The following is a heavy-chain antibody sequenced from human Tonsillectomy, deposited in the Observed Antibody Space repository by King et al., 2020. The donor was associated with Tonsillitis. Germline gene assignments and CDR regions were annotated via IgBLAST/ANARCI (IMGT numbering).Heavy chain of an antibody. J-gene: IGHJ4*02. CDR2: ISWNSGSI. V-gene: IGHV3-9*01. D-gene: IGHD6-13*01. CDR1: GFTFDDYA. Sequence: VQLVESGGGLVQPGRSLRLSCAASGFTFDDYAMHWVRQAPGKGLEWVSGISWNSGSIGYADSVKGRFTISRDNAKNSLYLQMNSLRTEDTALYYCAKDSSRWYGGFDYWGQGTLVTVSS. CDR3: AKDSSRWYGGFDY.